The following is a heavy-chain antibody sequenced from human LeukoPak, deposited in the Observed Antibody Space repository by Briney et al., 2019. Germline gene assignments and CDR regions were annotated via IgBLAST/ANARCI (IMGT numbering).Heavy chain of an antibody. CDR1: GGTFSTSA. D-gene: IGHD5-18*01. CDR3: ARDQGLTAPPPYGLDV. V-gene: IGHV1-69*04. CDR2: IIPVLNIT. Sequence: SVKVSCKTSGGTFSTSAITWVRQAPGQGLEWMGRIIPVLNITTYAQRFQGRVTITADTSTSTAYMELSSLRSEETAVYYCARDQGLTAPPPYGLDVWGQGTTVIVSS. J-gene: IGHJ6*02.